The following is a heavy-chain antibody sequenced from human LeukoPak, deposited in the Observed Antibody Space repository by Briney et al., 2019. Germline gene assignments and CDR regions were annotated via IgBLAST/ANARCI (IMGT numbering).Heavy chain of an antibody. D-gene: IGHD3-22*01. J-gene: IGHJ4*02. CDR2: IYHSGIP. Sequence: SETLALTCIVSGYSISGGYYWDWIRPPPGKGLEWIGSIYHSGIPYYNPSLKSRVTISVDTSKNNFSLTLNSVTAADTAVYYCARSLDYYDSSGQNYWGQGILVTVSS. V-gene: IGHV4-38-2*02. CDR3: ARSLDYYDSSGQNY. CDR1: GYSISGGYY.